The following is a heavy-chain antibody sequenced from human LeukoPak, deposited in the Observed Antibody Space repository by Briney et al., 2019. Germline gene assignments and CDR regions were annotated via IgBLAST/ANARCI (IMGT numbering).Heavy chain of an antibody. CDR1: SGSISSGDYY. CDR3: ARLGTAPFDY. D-gene: IGHD2-21*02. Sequence: SQTLSLTCTVSSGSISSGDYYWSWIRQPPGKGLEWIGYISYTGTTYYNPSLKSRVTISEDTSKHLFSLKLNSVTAADTAVYYCARLGTAPFDYWGQGTLVTVSS. V-gene: IGHV4-30-4*08. J-gene: IGHJ4*02. CDR2: ISYTGTT.